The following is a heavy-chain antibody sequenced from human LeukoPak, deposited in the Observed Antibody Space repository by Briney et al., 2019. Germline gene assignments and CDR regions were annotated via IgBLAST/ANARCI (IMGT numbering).Heavy chain of an antibody. CDR2: INHSGST. J-gene: IGHJ5*02. CDR1: GGSFSGYY. Sequence: SETLSLTCAVYGGSFSGYYWSWIRQPPGKGLEWIGEINHSGSTNYNPSLKSRVTISVDTSKNQFSLKLSSVTAADTAVYYCARRSHYYDSSGYYYFWFDPWGQGTLVTVSS. D-gene: IGHD3-22*01. CDR3: ARRSHYYDSSGYYYFWFDP. V-gene: IGHV4-34*01.